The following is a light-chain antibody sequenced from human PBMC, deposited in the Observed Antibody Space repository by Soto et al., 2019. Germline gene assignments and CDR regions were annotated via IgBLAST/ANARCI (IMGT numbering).Light chain of an antibody. CDR1: QSVSNNY. V-gene: IGKV3-20*01. J-gene: IGKJ1*01. CDR3: QQYGSSGT. Sequence: EIVVTQSPCTLSLSQGERATLSCRASQSVSNNYLAWYQQKPGQAPRLLIYGASNRATGIPDRFSGSGSGTDFTLTISRLEPEDFAVYYCQQYGSSGTFGQGTKVDIK. CDR2: GAS.